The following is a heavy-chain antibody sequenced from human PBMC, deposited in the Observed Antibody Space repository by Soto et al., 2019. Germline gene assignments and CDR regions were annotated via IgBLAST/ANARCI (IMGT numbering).Heavy chain of an antibody. CDR1: GFTFSSYW. J-gene: IGHJ3*02. D-gene: IGHD6-19*01. Sequence: GGSLRLSCEASGFTFSSYWMSWVRQAPGKGLEWGANIKQDGSEKYYVDSVKGRFTISRDNAKNSLYLQMNSLRAEDTAVYYCARVAVAGSDAFDIWGQGTMVTVSS. V-gene: IGHV3-7*03. CDR2: IKQDGSEK. CDR3: ARVAVAGSDAFDI.